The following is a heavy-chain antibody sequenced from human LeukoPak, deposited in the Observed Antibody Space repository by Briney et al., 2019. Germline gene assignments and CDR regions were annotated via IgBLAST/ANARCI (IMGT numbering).Heavy chain of an antibody. Sequence: SETLSLTCTVSGGSISSSSYYWGWIRQPPGKGLEWIGSIYYSGSTYYNPSLKSRVTISVDTSKNQFSLKPSSVTAADTAVYYCARDILTPAGPFDYWGQGTLVTVSS. CDR2: IYYSGST. D-gene: IGHD2-2*01. CDR1: GGSISSSSYY. CDR3: ARDILTPAGPFDY. V-gene: IGHV4-39*07. J-gene: IGHJ4*02.